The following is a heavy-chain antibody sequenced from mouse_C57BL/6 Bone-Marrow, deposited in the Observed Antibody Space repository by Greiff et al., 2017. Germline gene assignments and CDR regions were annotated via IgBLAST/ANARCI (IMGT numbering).Heavy chain of an antibody. Sequence: QVQLKESGAELARPGASVKMSCKASGYTFTSYTMHWVKQRPGQGLEWIGYINPSSGYTKYNQKFKDKATLTADKSSSTAYMQLSSLTSEYSAVYYCARDYYGRSWFAYLGQGTLVTVSA. CDR1: GYTFTSYT. CDR3: ARDYYGRSWFAY. D-gene: IGHD1-1*01. V-gene: IGHV1-4*01. CDR2: INPSSGYT. J-gene: IGHJ3*01.